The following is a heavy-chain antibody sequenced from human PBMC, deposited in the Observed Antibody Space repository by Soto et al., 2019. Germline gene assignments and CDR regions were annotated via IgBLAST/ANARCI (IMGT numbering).Heavy chain of an antibody. D-gene: IGHD3-3*01. V-gene: IGHV1-3*05. J-gene: IGHJ5*02. CDR1: GYTFTSYA. CDR2: INAGNGNT. CDR3: ASGFPLWFGP. Sequence: QVQLVQSGAEKKKPGASVKVSCKASGYTFTSYAIDWVRQAPGQRLEWMGWINAGNGNTKYSQKFQGRVTITRDTSASTAYTALTSLRSEDTAVYYCASGFPLWFGPWGPGTLVTVSS.